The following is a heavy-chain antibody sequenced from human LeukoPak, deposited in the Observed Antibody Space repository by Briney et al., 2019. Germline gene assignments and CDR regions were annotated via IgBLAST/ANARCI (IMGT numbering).Heavy chain of an antibody. J-gene: IGHJ4*02. CDR1: GFNFSRHP. Sequence: LTLFYSACGFNFSRHPVHCLRQAPGRALEWVAIISNDGVSDKYYADSVKGRFPISRDNSKDTLYLQMNSLTAEDTAVYYCVREQTIMAAAGLDSWGQGTLVTVSS. D-gene: IGHD6-13*01. V-gene: IGHV3-30*01. CDR3: VREQTIMAAAGLDS. CDR2: ISNDGVSDK.